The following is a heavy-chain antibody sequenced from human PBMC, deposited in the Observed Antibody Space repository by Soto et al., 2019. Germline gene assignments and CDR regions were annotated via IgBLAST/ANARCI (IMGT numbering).Heavy chain of an antibody. V-gene: IGHV4-31*03. D-gene: IGHD3-3*01. CDR1: GGSISSGGYY. Sequence: QVQLQESGPGLVKPSQTLSLTCTVSGGSISSGGYYWSWIRQHPGKGLEWIGSIYYSGSTYYNPSLKSRVTISVDTSKNQFSLKLSSVTAADTAVYYCARCGYDFWSGPLYGMDVWGQGTTVTVSS. J-gene: IGHJ6*02. CDR3: ARCGYDFWSGPLYGMDV. CDR2: IYYSGST.